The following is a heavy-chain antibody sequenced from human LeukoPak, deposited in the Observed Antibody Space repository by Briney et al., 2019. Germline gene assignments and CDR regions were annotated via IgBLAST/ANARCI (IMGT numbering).Heavy chain of an antibody. J-gene: IGHJ4*02. V-gene: IGHV3-7*01. CDR2: IKQDGSEK. D-gene: IGHD3-10*01. CDR3: ASLHQVRGLTVFDY. CDR1: GFTFSSYW. Sequence: GGSLRLSCAASGFTFSSYWMSWVRQAPGKGLEWVANIKQDGSEKYYVDSVKGRFTISRDNAKNSLYLQMNSLRAEDTAVYYCASLHQVRGLTVFDYWGQGSLVTVSS.